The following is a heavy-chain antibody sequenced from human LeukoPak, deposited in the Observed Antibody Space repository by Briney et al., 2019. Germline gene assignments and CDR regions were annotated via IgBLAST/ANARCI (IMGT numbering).Heavy chain of an antibody. V-gene: IGHV4-34*01. D-gene: IGHD6-19*01. J-gene: IGHJ5*02. Sequence: SETLSLTCAVYGGSFSGYYWSWIRQPPGKGLEWIGEINHSGSTNYNPSLKSRVTISVDTSKNQFSLKLSSVTAADTAVYYRARRNGIAVAGTISSWFDPWGQGTLVTVSS. CDR2: INHSGST. CDR3: ARRNGIAVAGTISSWFDP. CDR1: GGSFSGYY.